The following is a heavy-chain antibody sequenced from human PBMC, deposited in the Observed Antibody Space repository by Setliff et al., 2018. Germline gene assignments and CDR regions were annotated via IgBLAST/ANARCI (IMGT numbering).Heavy chain of an antibody. D-gene: IGHD3-9*01. CDR3: ARDFIWGGLTGPDY. J-gene: IGHJ4*02. CDR1: GYTFIGHY. CDR2: INPNNGET. Sequence: ASVKVSCKASGYTFIGHYMHWVRQAPGEGLEWMGWINPNNGETKFAQKFQGRVTLARDTFLKTHYMELSNLTSDDTAIYYCARDFIWGGLTGPDYWGQGTLVTVSS. V-gene: IGHV1-2*02.